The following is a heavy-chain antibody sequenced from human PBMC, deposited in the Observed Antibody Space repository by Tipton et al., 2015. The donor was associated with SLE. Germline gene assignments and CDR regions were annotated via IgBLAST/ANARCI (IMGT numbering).Heavy chain of an antibody. CDR2: ISYSGNT. V-gene: IGHV4-59*12. CDR3: ARGNQHSGYDGFDY. J-gene: IGHJ4*02. D-gene: IGHD5-12*01. Sequence: TLSLTCTVSGDSITSDYWTWIRQPPGKGLEWIGYISYSGNTNYNPSVRSRVSISLDTSKNQFSLKVKSVTAADTAIYYCARGNQHSGYDGFDYWGQGTLVTVSS. CDR1: GDSITSDY.